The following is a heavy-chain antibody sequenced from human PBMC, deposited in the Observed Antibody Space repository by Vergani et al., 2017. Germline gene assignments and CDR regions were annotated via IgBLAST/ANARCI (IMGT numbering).Heavy chain of an antibody. D-gene: IGHD3-22*01. V-gene: IGHV3-7*01. CDR2: INQDGSEK. Sequence: EVQLVESGGGLVQPGGSLRLSCAASGFIFSHYWMSWVRQAPGKGLEWGANINQDGSEKYYVDSVKGRFTISRDNAKNSLYLQMNSLRAEDTALYYCARINYYGSSGYSLTRWHNWFDPWGQGTLITFSS. CDR1: GFIFSHYW. CDR3: ARINYYGSSGYSLTRWHNWFDP. J-gene: IGHJ5*02.